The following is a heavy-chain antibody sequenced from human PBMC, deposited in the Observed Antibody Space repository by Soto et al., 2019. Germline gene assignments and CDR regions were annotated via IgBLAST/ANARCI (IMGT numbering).Heavy chain of an antibody. J-gene: IGHJ5*02. Sequence: PGGSLRLSCAASGFTFSSYAIHWVRQAPGKGLEWVAVISCDGSNKYYADSVKGRFTISRDNSKNTLYLQMNSLRAEDTAVYYCARDQVESSSGWYGCFDPWGKGTLVTVSS. CDR2: ISCDGSNK. CDR3: ARDQVESSSGWYGCFDP. CDR1: GFTFSSYA. V-gene: IGHV3-30-3*01. D-gene: IGHD6-19*01.